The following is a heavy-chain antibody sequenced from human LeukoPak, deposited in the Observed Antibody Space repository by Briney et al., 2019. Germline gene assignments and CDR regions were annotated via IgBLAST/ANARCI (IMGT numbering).Heavy chain of an antibody. CDR1: GFTFSSYE. J-gene: IGHJ4*02. CDR2: ISSSGNII. D-gene: IGHD6-13*01. V-gene: IGHV3-48*03. Sequence: GGSLRLSCAASGFTFSSYEMNWVRQAPGKGLEWVSYISSSGNIIKYADSVKGRFTISRDNTKNSLFLQMNSLRGEDTAVYYCARDIATAGHLAFDYWGQGTLVTVSS. CDR3: ARDIATAGHLAFDY.